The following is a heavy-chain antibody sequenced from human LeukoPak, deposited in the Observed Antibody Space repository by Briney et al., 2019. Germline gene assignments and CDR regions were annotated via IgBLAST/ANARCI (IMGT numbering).Heavy chain of an antibody. J-gene: IGHJ3*02. CDR1: GGSISSSSYY. CDR2: IYYSGST. Sequence: SETLSLTCTVSGGSISSSSYYWGWIRQPPGKGLEWIGSIYYSGSTYCNPPLKSRVTISVDTSKNQFSLKLSSVTAADTAVYYCARRYDAFDIWGQGTMVTVSS. V-gene: IGHV4-39*01. CDR3: ARRYDAFDI.